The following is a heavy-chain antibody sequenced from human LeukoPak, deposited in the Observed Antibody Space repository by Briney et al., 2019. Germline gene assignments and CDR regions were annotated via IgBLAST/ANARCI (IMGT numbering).Heavy chain of an antibody. V-gene: IGHV3-30*02. J-gene: IGHJ4*02. CDR3: AKGGYSSGWFDY. CDR2: IRYDGSNK. Sequence: PGGSLRLSCAASGFTFSSYGMHWVRQAPGKGLEWVAFIRYDGSNKYYADSVKGRFTISRDNSKNTLYLQMNSLSAEDTAVYYCAKGGYSSGWFDYWGQGTLVTVSS. D-gene: IGHD6-19*01. CDR1: GFTFSSYG.